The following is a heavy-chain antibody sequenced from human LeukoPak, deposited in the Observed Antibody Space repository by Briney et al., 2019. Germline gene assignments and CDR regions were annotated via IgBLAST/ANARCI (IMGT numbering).Heavy chain of an antibody. D-gene: IGHD7-27*01. CDR1: GGSFSGYY. V-gene: IGHV4-34*01. Sequence: PSETLSLTCAVYGGSFSGYYWSWIRQPPGKGLEWIGEINHSGSTNYNPSLKSRVTISVDTYKKQFSLKLSSVTAADTAAYYCARRGSLTNWGIIMSWYFDLWGRGTLVTVSS. J-gene: IGHJ2*01. CDR2: INHSGST. CDR3: ARRGSLTNWGIIMSWYFDL.